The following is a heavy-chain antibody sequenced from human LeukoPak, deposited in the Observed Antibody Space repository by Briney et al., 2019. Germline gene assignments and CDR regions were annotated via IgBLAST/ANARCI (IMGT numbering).Heavy chain of an antibody. V-gene: IGHV5-51*01. Sequence: GESLQISCKGSGYSFTSYWIGWVRQMPGKGLEWMGIIYPGDSDTRYSPSFQGQVTISADKSISTAYLQWSSLKASDTAIYYCARNYYGSGSFYNPFDPWGQGTLVTVSS. D-gene: IGHD3-10*01. CDR1: GYSFTSYW. J-gene: IGHJ5*02. CDR2: IYPGDSDT. CDR3: ARNYYGSGSFYNPFDP.